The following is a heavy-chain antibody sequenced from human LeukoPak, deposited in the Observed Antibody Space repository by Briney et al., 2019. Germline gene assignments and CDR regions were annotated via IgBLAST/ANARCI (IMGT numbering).Heavy chain of an antibody. D-gene: IGHD3-3*01. J-gene: IGHJ6*02. CDR1: GGFISSSHSY. Sequence: SETLSLTCFVSGGFISSSHSYWGWVGQPPGKGLEWIGSIYYGGSPYYNPSLKSRVTISVDTSKNQFSLKLNTVAAADAAVYYCVRHTGFNYGMDVWGQGTTVTVSS. CDR3: VRHTGFNYGMDV. CDR2: IYYGGSP. V-gene: IGHV4-39*01.